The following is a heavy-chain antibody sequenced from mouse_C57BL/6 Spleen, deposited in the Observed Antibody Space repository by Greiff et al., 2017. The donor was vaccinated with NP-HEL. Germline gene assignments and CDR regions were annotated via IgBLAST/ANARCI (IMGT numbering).Heavy chain of an antibody. D-gene: IGHD1-1*01. J-gene: IGHJ3*01. V-gene: IGHV1-74*01. CDR2: IHPCDSDT. Sequence: VQLQQSGAELVKPGASVKVSCTASGYTFTSYWMHWVRQSPGQGLEWIGKIHPCDSDTNYNQTFKGQSTLTGDNSSSTAYMQISRLTSEDSAVYYCGRADGSSSLFAYWGQGTLVTVSA. CDR1: GYTFTSYW. CDR3: GRADGSSSLFAY.